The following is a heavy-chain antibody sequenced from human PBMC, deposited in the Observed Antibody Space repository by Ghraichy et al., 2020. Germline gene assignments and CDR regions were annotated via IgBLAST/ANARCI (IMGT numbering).Heavy chain of an antibody. V-gene: IGHV3-49*03. CDR1: GFTFGDYA. D-gene: IGHD3-10*01. Sequence: GESLNISCTASGFTFGDYAMSWFRQAPGKGLEWVGFIRSKAYGGTTEYAASVKGRFTISRDDSKSIAYLQMNSLKTEDTAVYYCTIEHRFRWFGELLGFDYWGQGTLVTVSS. J-gene: IGHJ4*02. CDR3: TIEHRFRWFGELLGFDY. CDR2: IRSKAYGGTT.